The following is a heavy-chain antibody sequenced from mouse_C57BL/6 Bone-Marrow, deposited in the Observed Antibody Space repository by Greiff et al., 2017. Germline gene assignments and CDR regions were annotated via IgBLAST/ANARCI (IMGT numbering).Heavy chain of an antibody. V-gene: IGHV1-81*01. Sequence: VQLQQSGAELARPGASVKLSCKASGYTFTSYGISWVKQRTGQGLEWIGEIYPRSGNTYHNEKFKGKATLTADKSSSTAYMELRSLTSEDSAVYFCASPLGGRDYYATDYWGQGTSVTVSS. D-gene: IGHD3-3*01. CDR2: IYPRSGNT. J-gene: IGHJ4*01. CDR1: GYTFTSYG. CDR3: ASPLGGRDYYATDY.